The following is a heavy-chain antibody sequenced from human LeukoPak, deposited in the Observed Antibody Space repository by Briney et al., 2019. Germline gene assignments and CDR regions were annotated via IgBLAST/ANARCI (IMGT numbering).Heavy chain of an antibody. CDR2: VYYSGGT. Sequence: SETLSLTCTVSGGSVSSYYWNWIRQSPGKGLEWIGYVYYSGGTNYNPSLKSRVTISLDTSKNQFSLRLSSVTAADTAVYYCARSYSSGWHYFDYWAQGTLVTVSS. V-gene: IGHV4-59*02. CDR1: GGSVSSYY. J-gene: IGHJ4*02. D-gene: IGHD6-19*01. CDR3: ARSYSSGWHYFDY.